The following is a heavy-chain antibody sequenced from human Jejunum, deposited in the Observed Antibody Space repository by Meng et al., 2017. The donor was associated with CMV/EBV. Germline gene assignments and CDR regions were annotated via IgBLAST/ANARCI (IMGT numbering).Heavy chain of an antibody. J-gene: IGHJ4*02. CDR3: AKDAGSFLDYYFDY. Sequence: FTDYYVHWVRHAPGQGLEWMGYLNPYTGDTNYAQKFQGRVTMTRDTSTNTAYMELTRLRSDDTALYYCAKDAGSFLDYYFDYWGQGTLVTVSS. D-gene: IGHD1-26*01. V-gene: IGHV1-2*02. CDR2: LNPYTGDT. CDR1: FTDYY.